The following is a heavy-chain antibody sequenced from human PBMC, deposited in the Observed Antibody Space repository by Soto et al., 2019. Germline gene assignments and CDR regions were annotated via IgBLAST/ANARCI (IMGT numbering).Heavy chain of an antibody. CDR1: GGSISSYY. Sequence: QVQLQESGPGLVKPSETLSLTCTVSGGSISSYYWSWIRQPPGKGLEWLGYIYYSGSTNYTPSLKSRVTISADTSENLCSLKLSSVTAADTAVYYCARSSSSWYLRYYFDYWGQGTLVTFSS. CDR3: ARSSSSWYLRYYFDY. CDR2: IYYSGST. J-gene: IGHJ4*02. D-gene: IGHD6-13*01. V-gene: IGHV4-59*01.